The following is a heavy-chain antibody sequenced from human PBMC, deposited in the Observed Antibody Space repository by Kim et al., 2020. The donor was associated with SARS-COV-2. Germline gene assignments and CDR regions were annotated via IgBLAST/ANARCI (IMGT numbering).Heavy chain of an antibody. CDR2: IYSDTNI. Sequence: GGSLRLSCAASGFSVSSNYITWVRQAPGKGLEWVSLIYSDTNILYRDSVKGRFTLSRDNSKNTLYLQMNTLRAEDTAVYYCARLLTQHGGRFDPWGQGTLVTVSS. D-gene: IGHD4-17*01. J-gene: IGHJ5*02. CDR1: GFSVSSNY. V-gene: IGHV3-53*01. CDR3: ARLLTQHGGRFDP.